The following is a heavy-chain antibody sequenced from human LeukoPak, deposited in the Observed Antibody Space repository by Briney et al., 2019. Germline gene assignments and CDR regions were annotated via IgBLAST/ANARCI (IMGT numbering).Heavy chain of an antibody. J-gene: IGHJ4*02. V-gene: IGHV3-30-3*01. CDR3: ARDPWYYDSSPQDY. Sequence: GRSLRLSCAASGFTFSSYAMHWVRQAPGKGLEWVAVISYDGSNKYYADSVKGRFTISRDNSKNTLYLQMNSLRAEDTAVYYCARDPWYYDSSPQDYWGQGTLVTVSS. D-gene: IGHD3-22*01. CDR2: ISYDGSNK. CDR1: GFTFSSYA.